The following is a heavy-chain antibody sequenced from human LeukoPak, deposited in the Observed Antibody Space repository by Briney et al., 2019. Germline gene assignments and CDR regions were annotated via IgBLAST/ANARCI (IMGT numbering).Heavy chain of an antibody. J-gene: IGHJ4*02. CDR3: ARDLKDFWSGRYFDQ. CDR2: ISSSGTTV. Sequence: QPGGSLSLSCPASGFTFSSYDMNGVRHAPGKGLEWISYISSSGTTVFYPDSVKDRFTISRHNAKNSLFLHMNVLGAEDTAVYFCARDLKDFWSGRYFDQWGQGTLVSVSS. V-gene: IGHV3-48*03. CDR1: GFTFSSYD. D-gene: IGHD3-3*01.